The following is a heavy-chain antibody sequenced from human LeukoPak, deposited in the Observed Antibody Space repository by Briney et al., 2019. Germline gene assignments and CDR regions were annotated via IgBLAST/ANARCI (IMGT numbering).Heavy chain of an antibody. CDR3: VLTVVNAFDI. CDR2: ISYDGSNK. V-gene: IGHV3-30-3*01. J-gene: IGHJ3*02. CDR1: GFIFSNYA. Sequence: QAGGSLRLSCAASGFIFSNYALHWVRQAPGKGLEWVAVISYDGSNKYYADSVKGRYTISRDNSENTLYLQTNSLRAEDTAVYYCVLTVVNAFDIWGQGTLVTVSS. D-gene: IGHD2-21*02.